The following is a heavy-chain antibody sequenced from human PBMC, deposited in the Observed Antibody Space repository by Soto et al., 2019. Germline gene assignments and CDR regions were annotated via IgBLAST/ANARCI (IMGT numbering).Heavy chain of an antibody. D-gene: IGHD2-8*02. Sequence: QVQLVKSGGGVVQPGRSLRLSCAVSGFTVSSYGMHWVRQAPGKGLEWVAVISRDGRTTFYADSVKGRFTISKDNSRNTLFLEMNSLRGDDMAVYYCTGEVASGYWGQGTLVTVSS. CDR3: TGEVASGY. CDR2: ISRDGRTT. J-gene: IGHJ4*02. CDR1: GFTVSSYG. V-gene: IGHV3-30*03.